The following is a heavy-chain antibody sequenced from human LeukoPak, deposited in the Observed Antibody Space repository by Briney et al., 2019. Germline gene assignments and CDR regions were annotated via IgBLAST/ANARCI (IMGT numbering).Heavy chain of an antibody. J-gene: IGHJ4*02. D-gene: IGHD3-3*01. CDR2: IWSDGSHK. CDR1: GFTFSDLG. Sequence: PGGSLTVSCAASGFTFSDLGVHWVRQAPGKGLEWVAVIWSDGSHKYYDDSVKGRFTISRDNSKSPLYLQMNDLTAGETAVYYCAKDSNEFGDSQLDFWGQGTLVTVSS. V-gene: IGHV3-33*06. CDR3: AKDSNEFGDSQLDF.